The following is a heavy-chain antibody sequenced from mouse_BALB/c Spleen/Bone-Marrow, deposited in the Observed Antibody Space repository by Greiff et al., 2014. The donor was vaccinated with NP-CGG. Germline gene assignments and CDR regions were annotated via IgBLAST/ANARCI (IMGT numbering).Heavy chain of an antibody. D-gene: IGHD2-1*01. CDR3: ARGNYYGNWFAY. CDR2: VNPYNGGT. V-gene: IGHV1-19*01. Sequence: EVMLVESGPELVKPGASVKMSCKASGYTFTDYYMDWVKQSHGESFEWIGRVNPYNGGTSYNQKFKGKATLTVDKSSSTAYMELNSLTSEDSAVYYCARGNYYGNWFAYWGQGTLVTVSA. J-gene: IGHJ3*01. CDR1: GYTFTDYY.